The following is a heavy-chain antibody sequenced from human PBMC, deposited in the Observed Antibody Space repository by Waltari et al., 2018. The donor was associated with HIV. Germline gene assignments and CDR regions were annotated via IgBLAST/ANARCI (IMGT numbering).Heavy chain of an antibody. V-gene: IGHV3-23*01. D-gene: IGHD6-13*01. J-gene: IGHJ5*02. CDR3: AKDEAGAGSPEVWFDP. CDR1: GSTFSSYA. CDR2: ISDSTGRT. Sequence: EMQLLESGGGLVQPGGSLRLSCAASGSTFSSYAMHWVRQAPGKGLEWVSGISDSTGRTYYGDSVKGRFTISRDNSKNTLYLQMSSRRVEDTAIYYCAKDEAGAGSPEVWFDPWGQGTLVTVSS.